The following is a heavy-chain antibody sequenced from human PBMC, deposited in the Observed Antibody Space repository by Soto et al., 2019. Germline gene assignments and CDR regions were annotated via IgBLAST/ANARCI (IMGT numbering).Heavy chain of an antibody. CDR3: ARGGQKYQPIDFDY. CDR1: GGSISSGDYY. V-gene: IGHV4-30-4*01. CDR2: IYYSGST. Sequence: PSETLSLTCTVSGGSISSGDYYWSWIRQPPGKGLEWIGYIYYSGSTYYNPSLKSRVTISVDTSKNQFSLKLSSVTAADTAVYYCARGGQKYQPIDFDYWGQGTLVTVSS. D-gene: IGHD2-2*01. J-gene: IGHJ4*02.